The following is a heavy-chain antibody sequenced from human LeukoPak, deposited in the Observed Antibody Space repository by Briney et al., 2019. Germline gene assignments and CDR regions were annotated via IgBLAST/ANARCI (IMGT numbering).Heavy chain of an antibody. V-gene: IGHV3-9*01. J-gene: IGHJ5*02. CDR1: GFTFDDYA. D-gene: IGHD3-10*01. Sequence: GRSLRLSCAASGFTFDDYAMHWVRQAPGKGLEWVSGISWNSGSIGYADSVKGRFTISRDNAKNSLYLQMNSLRAEDTAVYYCASRPMVRGVRDWFDPWGQGTLVTVSS. CDR3: ASRPMVRGVRDWFDP. CDR2: ISWNSGSI.